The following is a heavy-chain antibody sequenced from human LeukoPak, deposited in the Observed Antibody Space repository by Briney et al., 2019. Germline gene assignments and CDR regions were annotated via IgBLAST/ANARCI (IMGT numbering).Heavy chain of an antibody. D-gene: IGHD4-17*01. Sequence: SETLSLTCTVSGGSISSSSYYWGWIRQPPGKGLEWIGSIYYSGSTYYNPSLKSRVTISVDTSKNQFSLNLSSVTAADTAVCYCARGQGTVTTHWGQGTLVTVSS. CDR2: IYYSGST. CDR1: GGSISSSSYY. J-gene: IGHJ4*02. CDR3: ARGQGTVTTH. V-gene: IGHV4-39*01.